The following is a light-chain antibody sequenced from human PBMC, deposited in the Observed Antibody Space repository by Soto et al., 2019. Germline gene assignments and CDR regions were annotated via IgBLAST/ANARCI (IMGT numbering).Light chain of an antibody. V-gene: IGLV1-40*01. CDR3: PTWDDSVIGVV. J-gene: IGLJ2*01. Sequence: QSVLTQPPSVSGAPGQRVTISCAGSTSNIGTGYDVHWYQQLPGTAPKLLIYRDNRRPSGVPDRFSGSKSGTSASLAISGLRSDDESDYYCPTWDDSVIGVVFGGGPKVTVL. CDR2: RDN. CDR1: TSNIGTGYD.